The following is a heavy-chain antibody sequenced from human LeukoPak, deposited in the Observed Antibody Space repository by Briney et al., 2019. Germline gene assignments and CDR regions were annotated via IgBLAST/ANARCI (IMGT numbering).Heavy chain of an antibody. CDR3: ARDWGPLRSGWYGAFDI. J-gene: IGHJ3*02. Sequence: ASVKVSCKASGYTFTSYAMHWVRQAPGQRLEWMGWINAGNGNTKYSQEFQGRVTITRDTSASTAYMELSSLRSEDMAVYYCARDWGPLRSGWYGAFDIWGQGTMVTVSS. CDR1: GYTFTSYA. CDR2: INAGNGNT. D-gene: IGHD6-19*01. V-gene: IGHV1-3*03.